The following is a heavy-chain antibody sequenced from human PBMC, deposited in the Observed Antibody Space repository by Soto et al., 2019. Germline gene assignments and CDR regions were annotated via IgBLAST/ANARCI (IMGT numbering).Heavy chain of an antibody. CDR1: GYTFTAYY. J-gene: IGHJ6*03. Sequence: ASVKVSCKASGYTFTAYYIHWVRQAPGQGLEWMGWINPNSGVINYAQSFRGWVTMTSDTSSSTAYMELSRQRSDDTAVYFCARGIASTGKNLYYYRDVWGKGTTVTVSS. D-gene: IGHD3-10*01. CDR2: INPNSGVI. CDR3: ARGIASTGKNLYYYRDV. V-gene: IGHV1-2*04.